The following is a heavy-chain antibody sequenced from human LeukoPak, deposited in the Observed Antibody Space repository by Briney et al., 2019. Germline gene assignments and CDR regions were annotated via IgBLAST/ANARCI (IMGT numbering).Heavy chain of an antibody. CDR3: ALIVATARYYFDY. Sequence: GESLKISCKGSGYSFTSYWFGWVRQMPGKGLEWMGIIYPGDSDTRYSPSFQGQVTISADKSISTAYLQWSSLKASDTAMYYCALIVATARYYFDYWGQGTLVTVSS. V-gene: IGHV5-51*01. CDR2: IYPGDSDT. J-gene: IGHJ4*02. D-gene: IGHD5-12*01. CDR1: GYSFTSYW.